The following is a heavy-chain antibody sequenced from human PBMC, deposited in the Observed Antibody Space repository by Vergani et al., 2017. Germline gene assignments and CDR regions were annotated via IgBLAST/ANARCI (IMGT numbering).Heavy chain of an antibody. CDR2: ISSSSSYI. V-gene: IGHV3-21*01. D-gene: IGHD4-17*01. Sequence: EVQPVESGGGLVKPGGSLRLSCAASGFTFSSYSMNWVRQAPGKGLEWVSSISSSSSYIYYADSVKGRFTISRDNAKNSLYLQMNSLRAEDTAVYYCARGGLTVTTRLVDWGQGTLVTVSS. J-gene: IGHJ4*02. CDR3: ARGGLTVTTRLVD. CDR1: GFTFSSYS.